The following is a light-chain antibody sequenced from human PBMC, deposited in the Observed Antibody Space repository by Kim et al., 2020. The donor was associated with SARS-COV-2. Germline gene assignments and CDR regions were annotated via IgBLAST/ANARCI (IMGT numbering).Light chain of an antibody. Sequence: SSELTQYPAVSVALGHTVRITCQGDSLRNYYASWYQQRPGQAPVLVIHGENNRPSGIPDRFSGSSSGNTASLTITGAQAEDEADYYFNSRDSSAQRYVFGTGTKVTVL. V-gene: IGLV3-19*01. CDR2: GEN. CDR3: NSRDSSAQRYV. J-gene: IGLJ1*01. CDR1: SLRNYY.